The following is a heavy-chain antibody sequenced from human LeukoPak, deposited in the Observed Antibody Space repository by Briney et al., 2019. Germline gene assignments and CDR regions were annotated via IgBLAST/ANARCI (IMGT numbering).Heavy chain of an antibody. D-gene: IGHD3-10*01. CDR2: ISGSGGST. V-gene: IGHV3-23*01. CDR3: AREGRYYGSGSPTRYFDY. J-gene: IGHJ4*02. Sequence: GGSLRLSCAASRFSFSAYPMGWVRQAPGKGLEWVSAISGSGGSTYYADSVKGRFTISRDNAKNSLYLQMNSLRAEDTAVYYCAREGRYYGSGSPTRYFDYWGQGTLVTVSS. CDR1: RFSFSAYP.